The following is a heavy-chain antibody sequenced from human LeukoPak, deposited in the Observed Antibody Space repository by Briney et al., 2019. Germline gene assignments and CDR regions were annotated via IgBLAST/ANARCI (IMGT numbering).Heavy chain of an antibody. Sequence: GGSLRLSFAASGFTFSSYGMHWVRQAPGKGLVWVAFIRYDGSNKYYADSVKGRFTISRDNSKNTLYLQMNSLRAEDTAVYYCAKDTSRGAAAGFWGQGTLVTVSS. CDR3: AKDTSRGAAAGF. J-gene: IGHJ4*02. V-gene: IGHV3-30*02. CDR2: IRYDGSNK. D-gene: IGHD6-13*01. CDR1: GFTFSSYG.